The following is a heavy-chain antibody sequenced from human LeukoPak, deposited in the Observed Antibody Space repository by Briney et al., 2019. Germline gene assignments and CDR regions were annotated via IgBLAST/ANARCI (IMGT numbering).Heavy chain of an antibody. Sequence: GGSLRLSFAASGFTFSRYSMNWVRQTPGKGLEWVSSISSSSTYIYYANSVKGRFTISRDDAKNSLYLQMNSLRAEDTAVYYCAGGAVTFDYWGQGTLLTVSS. CDR3: AGGAVTFDY. J-gene: IGHJ4*02. CDR1: GFTFSRYS. D-gene: IGHD4-11*01. V-gene: IGHV3-21*01. CDR2: ISSSSTYI.